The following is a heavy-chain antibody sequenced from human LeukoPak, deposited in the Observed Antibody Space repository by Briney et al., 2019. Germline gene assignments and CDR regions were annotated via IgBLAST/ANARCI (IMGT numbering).Heavy chain of an antibody. J-gene: IGHJ3*02. CDR1: GYTLTELS. D-gene: IGHD2-15*01. V-gene: IGHV1-24*01. CDR3: ATELCSGGSCYPDAFDI. CDR2: SDPEDGET. Sequence: ASVKVSCQVSGYTLTELSMHWVRQAPGKGLEWMGGSDPEDGETIYAQKFQGRVTMTEDTSTDTAYMELSSLRSEDTAVYYCATELCSGGSCYPDAFDIWGQGTMVTVSS.